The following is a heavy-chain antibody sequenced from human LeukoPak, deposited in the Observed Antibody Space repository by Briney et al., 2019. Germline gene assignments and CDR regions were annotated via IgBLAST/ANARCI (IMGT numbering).Heavy chain of an antibody. J-gene: IGHJ4*02. CDR2: IHRNSGGT. D-gene: IGHD3-10*01. CDR3: ARDYYGSGTYYKDY. CDR1: GYTFTAYY. V-gene: IGHV1-2*02. Sequence: ASVKVSCKASGYTFTAYYLHWVRQAPGQGLEWMGWIHRNSGGTNYAQNLQGRVSMTTDTSISTVYMELSRLRSDDTAVYYCARDYYGSGTYYKDYWGQGTLVTVSS.